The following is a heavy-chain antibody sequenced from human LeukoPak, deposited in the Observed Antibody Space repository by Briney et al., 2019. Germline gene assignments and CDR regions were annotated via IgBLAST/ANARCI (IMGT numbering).Heavy chain of an antibody. CDR2: IDPSDSHT. Sequence: GESLKISCKGSGYSFPTYWISWVRQMPGKGPEWMGRIDPSDSHTTYSPSFQGHVTMSAGKSISTAYLQWSSLKTSDTAMYYCARDGPVDSYSYYWYFDLWGRGTLVTVSS. D-gene: IGHD3-10*01. J-gene: IGHJ2*01. CDR3: ARDGPVDSYSYYWYFDL. CDR1: GYSFPTYW. V-gene: IGHV5-10-1*01.